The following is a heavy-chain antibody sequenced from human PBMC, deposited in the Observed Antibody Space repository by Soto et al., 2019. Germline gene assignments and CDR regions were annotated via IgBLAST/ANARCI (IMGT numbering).Heavy chain of an antibody. V-gene: IGHV3-23*01. Sequence: PGGSLRLSCAASGFTFSSYAMSWVRQAPGKGLEWVSAISGSGGSTYYADSVKGRFTISRDNSKNTLYLQMNSLRAEDTAVYYCAKEVGYCSSTSCYLYYYYGMDVWGQGTTVTVS. J-gene: IGHJ6*02. CDR2: ISGSGGST. D-gene: IGHD2-2*01. CDR1: GFTFSSYA. CDR3: AKEVGYCSSTSCYLYYYYGMDV.